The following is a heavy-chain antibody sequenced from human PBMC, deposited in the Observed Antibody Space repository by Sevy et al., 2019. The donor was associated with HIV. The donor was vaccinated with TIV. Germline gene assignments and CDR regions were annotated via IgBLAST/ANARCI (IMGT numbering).Heavy chain of an antibody. CDR1: GFTFSSHG. D-gene: IGHD6-13*01. J-gene: IGHJ4*02. CDR3: ARDSGYSINWYPAY. CDR2: ISYDGSYK. Sequence: GGCLRLSCAASGFTFSSHGMHWVRQAPGKGLEWVVVISYDGSYKSYGDAVKGRFTISRDDSKNTLYLQMNSLRPEDTAVYYCARDSGYSINWYPAYWGQGTLVTVSS. V-gene: IGHV3-30*03.